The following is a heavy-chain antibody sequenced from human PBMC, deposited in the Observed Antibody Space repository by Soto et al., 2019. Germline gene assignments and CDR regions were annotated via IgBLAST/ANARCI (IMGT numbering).Heavy chain of an antibody. CDR3: ARGRAAVAIDY. V-gene: IGHV4-34*01. Sequence: AETLSLTCAVYGGSFSGYYWSWIRQPPGKGLEWIGEINHSGSTNYNPSLKSRVTISVDTSKNQFSLKLSSVTAADTAVYYCARGRAAVAIDYWGQGTLLTVSS. J-gene: IGHJ4*02. D-gene: IGHD6-19*01. CDR2: INHSGST. CDR1: GGSFSGYY.